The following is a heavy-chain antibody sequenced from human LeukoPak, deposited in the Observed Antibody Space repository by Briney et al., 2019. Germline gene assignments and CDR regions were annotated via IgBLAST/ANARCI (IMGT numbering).Heavy chain of an antibody. CDR2: ISAYNGNT. CDR1: GYTFTSYG. J-gene: IGHJ4*02. CDR3: ARAGLYDSSGYYGGY. Sequence: ASVKVSCMASGYTFTSYGISWVRQAPGQGLEWMGWISAYNGNTNYAQKLQGRVTMTTDTSTSTAYMELRSLRSDDTAVYYCARAGLYDSSGYYGGYWGQGTLVTVSS. V-gene: IGHV1-18*01. D-gene: IGHD3-22*01.